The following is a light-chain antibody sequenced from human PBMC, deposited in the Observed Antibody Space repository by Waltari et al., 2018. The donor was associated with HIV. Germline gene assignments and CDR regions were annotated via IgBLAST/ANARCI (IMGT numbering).Light chain of an antibody. Sequence: QSALTQPPSASGSPGQSVTLSCAATSSDIGHYNHVSWYQHHPGKAPKLIIYEATKRPSGVPDRFSGSKSGNMASLTVSGLQAEDEADYYCSSYAGNNNLVFGTGTRVTVL. V-gene: IGLV2-8*01. J-gene: IGLJ1*01. CDR1: SSDIGHYNH. CDR2: EAT. CDR3: SSYAGNNNLV.